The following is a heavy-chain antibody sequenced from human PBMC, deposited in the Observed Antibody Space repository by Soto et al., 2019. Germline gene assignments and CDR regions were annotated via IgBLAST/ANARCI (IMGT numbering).Heavy chain of an antibody. CDR2: INPNSGGT. J-gene: IGHJ6*01. CDR1: GWAFTGYY. Sequence: DSVKGYCKASGWAFTGYYMHWVRQAPGQGLEWIAWINPNSGGTNYAQKFQGRVTMTRDTSISTAYMELSRLRSDETAVYYCARDPTGYSRSWHHYYYYYYGMDVWGQGTTVTVSS. CDR3: ARDPTGYSRSWHHYYYYYYGMDV. D-gene: IGHD6-13*01. V-gene: IGHV1-2*02.